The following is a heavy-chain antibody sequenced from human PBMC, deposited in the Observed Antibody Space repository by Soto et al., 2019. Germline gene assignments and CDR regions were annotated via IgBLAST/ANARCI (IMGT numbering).Heavy chain of an antibody. J-gene: IGHJ6*02. Sequence: GASVEVSCKXSGGTFSSYAISWVRQAPGQGLEWMGGIIPIFGTANYAQKFQGRVTITADESTSTAYMELSSLRSEDTAVYYCARGRYYDFRSGYHSNGPYYYYGMDVWGQGTTVTVSS. CDR1: GGTFSSYA. CDR2: IIPIFGTA. D-gene: IGHD3-3*01. V-gene: IGHV1-69*13. CDR3: ARGRYYDFRSGYHSNGPYYYYGMDV.